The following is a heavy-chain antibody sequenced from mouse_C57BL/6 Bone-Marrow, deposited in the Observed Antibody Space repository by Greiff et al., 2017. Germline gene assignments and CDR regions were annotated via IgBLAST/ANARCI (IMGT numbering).Heavy chain of an antibody. CDR1: GYTFTSYW. D-gene: IGHD2-5*01. V-gene: IGHV1-55*01. CDR2: IYPGSGST. Sequence: QVQPQQSGAELVKPGASVKMSCKASGYTFTSYWITWVKQRPGQGLEWIGDIYPGSGSTNYNEKFKSKATLTVDTSSSTAYMQLSSLTSEDSAVYYCARPYYSNYWYFDVWGTGTTVTVSS. CDR3: ARPYYSNYWYFDV. J-gene: IGHJ1*03.